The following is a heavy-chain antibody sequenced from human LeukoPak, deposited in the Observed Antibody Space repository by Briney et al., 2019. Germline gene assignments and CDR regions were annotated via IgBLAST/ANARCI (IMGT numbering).Heavy chain of an antibody. CDR2: IIPIFGTA. J-gene: IGHJ4*02. Sequence: SVKVSCKASGYTFTTHDINWVRQATGQGLEWMGGIIPIFGTANYAQKFQGRVTITADESTSTAYMELSSLRSEDTAVYYCARSYPPYSSGWYLDYWGQGTLVTVSS. CDR3: ARSYPPYSSGWYLDY. V-gene: IGHV1-69*13. CDR1: GYTFTTHD. D-gene: IGHD6-19*01.